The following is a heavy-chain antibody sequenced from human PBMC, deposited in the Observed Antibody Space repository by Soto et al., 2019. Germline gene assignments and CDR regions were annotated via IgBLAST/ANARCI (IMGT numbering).Heavy chain of an antibody. CDR3: AREVRWQQLARTGAFDI. J-gene: IGHJ3*02. V-gene: IGHV3-21*01. CDR1: GCPFISAS. D-gene: IGHD6-13*01. CDR2: ISSSSSYI. Sequence: PGRSLSLSYAASGCPFISASINWVLQAPGKGLEWVSSISSSSSYIYYADSVKGRFTISRDNAKNSLYLQMNSLRAEDTAVYYCAREVRWQQLARTGAFDIWGQGTMVTVSS.